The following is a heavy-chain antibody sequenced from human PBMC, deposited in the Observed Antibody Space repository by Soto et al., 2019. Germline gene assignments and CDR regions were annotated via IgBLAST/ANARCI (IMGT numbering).Heavy chain of an antibody. D-gene: IGHD3-3*01. V-gene: IGHV1-58*01. J-gene: IGHJ6*02. Sequence: QMQLVQSGPEVKKPGTSVKVSCKASGFTFTSSAVQWVRQARGQRLEWIGWIVVGSGNTNYAQKFQERVTITRDMSTSTAYMELSSLRSEDTAVYYCASCYDFWSGYRYYYYGMDVWGQGTTVTVSS. CDR3: ASCYDFWSGYRYYYYGMDV. CDR2: IVVGSGNT. CDR1: GFTFTSSA.